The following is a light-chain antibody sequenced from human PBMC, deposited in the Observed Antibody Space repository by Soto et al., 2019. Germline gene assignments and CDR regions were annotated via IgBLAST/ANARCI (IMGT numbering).Light chain of an antibody. CDR3: QQYGSSPLT. CDR2: GAS. CDR1: QSVSSSY. Sequence: EIVFTQSPGTPFLSSGERATPSRRASQSVSSSYLAWYQQKPGQAPRLLIYGASSRATGIPDRFSGSGSGTDFTLTISRLEPEDFAVYYCQQYGSSPLTFGGGTKVDIK. V-gene: IGKV3-20*01. J-gene: IGKJ4*01.